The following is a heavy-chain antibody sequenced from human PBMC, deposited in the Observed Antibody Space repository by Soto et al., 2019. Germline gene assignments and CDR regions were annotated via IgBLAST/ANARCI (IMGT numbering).Heavy chain of an antibody. J-gene: IGHJ4*01. CDR2: IWDDGRNQ. V-gene: IGHV3-33*03. D-gene: IGHD4-17*01. CDR3: ATDRGLAPFDN. Sequence: QVQLVESGGGVVQPGTSLRLSCTASGSTFSTYAMHWVRQAPGKGLEWVAVIWDDGRNQFYADSVKGRFTISRDNSKNMLYLQMHSLRVEDTSVYFCATDRGLAPFDNWGQGTLVTVSS. CDR1: GSTFSTYA.